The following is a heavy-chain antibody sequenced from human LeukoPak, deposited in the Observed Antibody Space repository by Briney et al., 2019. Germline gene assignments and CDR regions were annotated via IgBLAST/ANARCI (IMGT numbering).Heavy chain of an antibody. V-gene: IGHV3-33*01. CDR2: IWFDGCNE. CDR1: GFNFSYYA. CDR3: ARLVGGTTGATDY. Sequence: GGSLRLSCTASGFNFSYYAMHWVRQAPGKGLAWVALIWFDGCNEYYEDSVKGRFTISRDNSKDTVFLQMNGLTVDDTAVYYCARLVGGTTGATDYWGQGSLVSVS. D-gene: IGHD1-26*01. J-gene: IGHJ4*02.